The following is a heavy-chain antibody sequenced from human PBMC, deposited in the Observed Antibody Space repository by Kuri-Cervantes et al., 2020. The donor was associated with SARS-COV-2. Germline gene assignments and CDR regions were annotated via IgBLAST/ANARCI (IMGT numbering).Heavy chain of an antibody. Sequence: ASVKVSCKASGYTFNNYGISWVRQAPGQGLEWMGWISANNGNTNYAQKLQGRVTMTTDTSTSTAYMELKSLRSDDTAVYYCARSTSFRRLVVISQGGAFDIWGQGTMVTVSS. V-gene: IGHV1-18*04. CDR3: ARSTSFRRLVVISQGGAFDI. J-gene: IGHJ3*02. CDR1: GYTFNNYG. D-gene: IGHD3-22*01. CDR2: ISANNGNT.